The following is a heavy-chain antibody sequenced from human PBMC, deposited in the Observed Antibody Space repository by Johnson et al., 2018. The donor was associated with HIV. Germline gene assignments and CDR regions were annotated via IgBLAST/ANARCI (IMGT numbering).Heavy chain of an antibody. CDR3: AKDDSVFTMVRGFRSDAFDI. CDR1: GFTFDDYA. D-gene: IGHD3-10*01. J-gene: IGHJ3*02. Sequence: VQLVESGGGVVQPGRSLRLSCAASGFTFDDYAMHWVRQAPGKGLEWVSGINWNGISTGNADSVKGRFTISRDNSKNTLYLQMNSRRAEDRAVYYCAKDDSVFTMVRGFRSDAFDIWGQGTMVTVSS. CDR2: INWNGIST. V-gene: IGHV3-9*01.